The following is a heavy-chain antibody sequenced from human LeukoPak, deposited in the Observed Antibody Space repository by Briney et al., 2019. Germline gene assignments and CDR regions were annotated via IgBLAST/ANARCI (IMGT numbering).Heavy chain of an antibody. CDR3: AREAVPIRGLVRAQLTKGPHWFAP. D-gene: IGHD6-19*01. Sequence: PGGSLRLSCAASGFTFSSYSMNWVRQAPGKGLEWVSYISSSSSIIYYADSVKGRFTISRDNAKNSLYLQMNSLRAEDTAVYYCAREAVPIRGLVRAQLTKGPHWFAPWRQRGMVSVSS. V-gene: IGHV3-48*01. CDR1: GFTFSSYS. CDR2: ISSSSSII. J-gene: IGHJ5*02.